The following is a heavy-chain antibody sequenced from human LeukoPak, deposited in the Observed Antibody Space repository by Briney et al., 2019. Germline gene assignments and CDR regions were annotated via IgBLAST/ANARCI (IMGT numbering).Heavy chain of an antibody. V-gene: IGHV3-23*01. D-gene: IGHD3-9*01. CDR1: GFTFSSYA. CDR2: ISSGDRT. Sequence: RTGGSLRLSCAASGFTFSSYAMNWVRQAPGKGLEWVAGISSGDRTFHAESVKGRLTISRDKSKDTLYLQMNSLRAEDTAVYYCAKDATASPYFHWFDNWGQGTQVIVSS. J-gene: IGHJ4*02. CDR3: AKDATASPYFHWFDN.